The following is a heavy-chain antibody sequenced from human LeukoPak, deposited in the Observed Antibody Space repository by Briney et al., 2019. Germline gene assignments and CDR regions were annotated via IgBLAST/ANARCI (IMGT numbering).Heavy chain of an antibody. D-gene: IGHD6-13*01. CDR3: AIPYSSSWSPFDY. CDR2: INPNSGGA. J-gene: IGHJ4*02. V-gene: IGHV1-2*06. CDR1: GYTFTGYY. Sequence: ASVKVSCKASGYTFTGYYMHWVRQAPGQGLEWMGRINPNSGGANYAQKFQGRVTMTRDTSISTAYMELSRLRSDDTAVYYCAIPYSSSWSPFDYWGQGTLVTVSS.